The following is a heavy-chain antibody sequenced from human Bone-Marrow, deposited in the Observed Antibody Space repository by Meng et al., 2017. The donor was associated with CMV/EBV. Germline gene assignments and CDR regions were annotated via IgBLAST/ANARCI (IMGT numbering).Heavy chain of an antibody. CDR2: IIPIFGTA. V-gene: IGHV1-69*05. D-gene: IGHD2-2*01. CDR1: GGTFSSYA. J-gene: IGHJ5*02. Sequence: SVKVSCKASGGTFSSYAISWVRQAPGQGLEWMGGIIPIFGTANYAQKFQGRVTITTDESTSTAYMELSSLRSEDTAVYYCARGYQPPSPPTFDPWGQGTLVTVSS. CDR3: ARGYQPPSPPTFDP.